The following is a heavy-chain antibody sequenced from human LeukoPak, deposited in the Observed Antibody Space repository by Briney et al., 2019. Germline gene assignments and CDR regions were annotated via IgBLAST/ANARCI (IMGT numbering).Heavy chain of an antibody. CDR1: GYTFTGYC. J-gene: IGHJ4*02. CDR3: ARSTGHYFDN. CDR2: INPNSGGT. D-gene: IGHD4-11*01. V-gene: IGHV1-2*02. Sequence: ASVKVSCKASGYTFTGYCMHWVRQAPGQGLEWMGWINPNSGGTNYAEKFQGRVTMTRDTSISTAYVELSGLRSDDTAVYYCARSTGHYFDNWGQGTLVTVSS.